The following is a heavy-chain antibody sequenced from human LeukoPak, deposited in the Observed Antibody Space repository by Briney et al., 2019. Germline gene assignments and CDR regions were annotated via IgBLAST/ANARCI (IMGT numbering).Heavy chain of an antibody. J-gene: IGHJ4*02. CDR2: INHSGST. CDR3: ARGRYYLKPFDY. Sequence: SETLSLTCIVSGVSISSSSYYWSWIRQPPGKGLEWIGEINHSGSTNYNPSLKSRVTISVDTSKNQFSLKLSSVTAADTAVYYCARGRYYLKPFDYWGQGTLVTVSS. V-gene: IGHV4-39*07. D-gene: IGHD3-22*01. CDR1: GVSISSSSYY.